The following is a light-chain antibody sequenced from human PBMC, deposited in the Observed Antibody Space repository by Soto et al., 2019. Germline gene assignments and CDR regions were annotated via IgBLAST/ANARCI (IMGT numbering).Light chain of an antibody. J-gene: IGKJ5*01. V-gene: IGKV3-20*01. CDR3: KQYGSSSPTT. CDR2: GAS. Sequence: EIVLTQSPGTLSSSPGERATLSCRASQGVTSNYIACYQQRPGQAPRLLIYGASHRATGSPDRFRGGGSGTDFTLTISKLEPEYFDMFFCKQYGSSSPTTFGQGKRLEIE. CDR1: QGVTSNY.